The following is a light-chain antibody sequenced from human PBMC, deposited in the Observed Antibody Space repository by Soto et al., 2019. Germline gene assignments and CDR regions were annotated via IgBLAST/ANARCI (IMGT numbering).Light chain of an antibody. Sequence: QPVLTQSPSASASLEASVKLTCTLSSGHSSYAIAWHQQQPEKGPRYLMKLNSDGSHSKGDGIPDRFSGSSSGAERYLTISCLQSEDEPDYYCQTWGSGPVVFGGGTQLTVL. CDR2: LNSDGSH. J-gene: IGLJ2*01. V-gene: IGLV4-69*01. CDR1: SGHSSYA. CDR3: QTWGSGPVV.